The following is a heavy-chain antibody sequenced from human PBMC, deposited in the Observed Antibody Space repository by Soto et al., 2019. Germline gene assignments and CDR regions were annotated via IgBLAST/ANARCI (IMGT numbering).Heavy chain of an antibody. CDR3: ASWLKGPDIGNYYYGMGV. V-gene: IGHV1-69*12. Sequence: QVQLVQSGAEVKKPGSSVKVSCKASGGAFSDYAFSWVRQAPGQGLEWLGGIMPIFRAPDYAQKFQGRVTRTADEFTRTASMEINSLRSEDTAVYYCASWLKGPDIGNYYYGMGVWGQGTTVTVS. J-gene: IGHJ6*02. D-gene: IGHD2-15*01. CDR2: IMPIFRAP. CDR1: GGAFSDYA.